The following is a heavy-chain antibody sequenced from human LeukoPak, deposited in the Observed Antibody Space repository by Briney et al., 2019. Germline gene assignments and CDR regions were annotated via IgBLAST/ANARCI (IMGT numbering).Heavy chain of an antibody. Sequence: GGSLRLSCAASGFTFSSYGMHWVRQAPGKGLEWVAFIRYDGSNKYYADSVKGRFTISRDNAKNSLYLQMNSLRAEDTAVYYCARTYGDYVPHYYYYMDVWGKGTTVTVSS. CDR2: IRYDGSNK. V-gene: IGHV3-30*02. D-gene: IGHD4-17*01. CDR1: GFTFSSYG. CDR3: ARTYGDYVPHYYYYMDV. J-gene: IGHJ6*03.